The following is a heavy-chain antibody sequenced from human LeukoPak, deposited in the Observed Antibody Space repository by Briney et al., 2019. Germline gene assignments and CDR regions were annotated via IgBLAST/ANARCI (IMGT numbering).Heavy chain of an antibody. CDR1: GFTFSSYA. Sequence: GGSLRLSCAASGFTFSSYAMSWVRQAPGKGLEWVSAISGSGGSTYYADSVKGRFTISRDNSKNTLYLQMNSLRAEDTAVYYCAKAPHDYSNYGYYYYYGMDVWGQGTTVTVSS. D-gene: IGHD4-4*01. J-gene: IGHJ6*02. V-gene: IGHV3-23*01. CDR3: AKAPHDYSNYGYYYYYGMDV. CDR2: ISGSGGST.